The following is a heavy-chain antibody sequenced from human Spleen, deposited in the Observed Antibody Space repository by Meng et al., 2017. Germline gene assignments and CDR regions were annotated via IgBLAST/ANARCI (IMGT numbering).Heavy chain of an antibody. CDR2: INPSGGST. J-gene: IGHJ4*02. CDR1: GYTFTSYD. Sequence: ASVKVSCKASGYTFTSYDMHWVRQAPGQGLDWMGIINPSGGSTSYAQKFQGRVTMTRDTSTSTVYMELSSLSSEDTAVYYCARATESSSGWYKPNSRSGFYFDFWGQGTLVTVSS. V-gene: IGHV1-46*01. CDR3: ARATESSSGWYKPNSRSGFYFDF. D-gene: IGHD6-19*01.